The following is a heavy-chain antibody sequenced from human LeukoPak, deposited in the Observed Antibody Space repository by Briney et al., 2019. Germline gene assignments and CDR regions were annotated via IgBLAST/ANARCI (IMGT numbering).Heavy chain of an antibody. D-gene: IGHD3-3*01. J-gene: IGHJ4*02. Sequence: SETLSLTCTVSGGSISTYYWSWIRQPPGKGLEWIGYIYYSGNSNYNPSLKSRVTISVDTSKNQFSLKLSSVTAADTAVYYCARTYYDFWSGYGPFDYWGQGTLVTVSS. CDR2: IYYSGNS. V-gene: IGHV4-59*12. CDR1: GGSISTYY. CDR3: ARTYYDFWSGYGPFDY.